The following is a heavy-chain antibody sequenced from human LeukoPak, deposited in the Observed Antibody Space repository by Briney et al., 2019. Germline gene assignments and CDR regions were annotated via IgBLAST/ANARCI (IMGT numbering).Heavy chain of an antibody. V-gene: IGHV4-39*07. D-gene: IGHD3-9*01. CDR2: IYYSGST. Sequence: SETLSLTCTVSGGSISSSSYYWGWIRQPPGKGLEWIGSIYYSGSTYYNPSLKSRVTISVDTPKNQFSLKLSSVTAADTAVYYCARGPDILTGYYSMGAFDIWGQGTMVTVSS. CDR1: GGSISSSSYY. J-gene: IGHJ3*02. CDR3: ARGPDILTGYYSMGAFDI.